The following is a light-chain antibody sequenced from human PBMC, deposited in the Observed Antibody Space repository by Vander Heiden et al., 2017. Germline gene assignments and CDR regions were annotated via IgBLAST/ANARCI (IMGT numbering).Light chain of an antibody. Sequence: SVLTPPPSASGTPGQRVTSSCSGSSSNIGSNYVNWYQQLPGTAPKLLIYRNNQRPSGVPDRVSGSKSGTSASLAISGLRAEEEADYYCAAWDDSLSGRVFGGGTKLTVL. J-gene: IGLJ3*02. CDR2: RNN. CDR3: AAWDDSLSGRV. V-gene: IGLV1-47*01. CDR1: SSNIGSNY.